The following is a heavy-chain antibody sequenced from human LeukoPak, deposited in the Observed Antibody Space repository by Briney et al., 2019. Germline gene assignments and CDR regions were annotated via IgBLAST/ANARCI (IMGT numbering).Heavy chain of an antibody. Sequence: AASVKVSCKASGYTFTSYDINWVRQATGQGLEWMGWMNPNSGNTGYAQKFQGRVTITRNTSISTAYMELSSLRSEDTAVYYCARGVGATISYYHYYIDVWGKGTTVTVSS. D-gene: IGHD1-26*01. CDR3: ARGVGATISYYHYYIDV. V-gene: IGHV1-8*03. J-gene: IGHJ6*03. CDR1: GYTFTSYD. CDR2: MNPNSGNT.